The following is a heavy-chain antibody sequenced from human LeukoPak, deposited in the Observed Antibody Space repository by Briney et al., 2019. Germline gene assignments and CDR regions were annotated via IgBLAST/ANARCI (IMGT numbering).Heavy chain of an antibody. CDR3: ARVFSPDYSNNRYYYYYMDV. D-gene: IGHD4-11*01. J-gene: IGHJ6*03. V-gene: IGHV1-69*13. CDR2: IIPIFGTA. CDR1: GGTFSSYA. Sequence: SVKVSCKASGGTFSSYAISWVRQAPGQGLEWMGGIIPIFGTANYAQKFQGRVTITADESTSTAYMELSSLRSEDTAVYYCARVFSPDYSNNRYYYYYMDVWGKGTTVTVSS.